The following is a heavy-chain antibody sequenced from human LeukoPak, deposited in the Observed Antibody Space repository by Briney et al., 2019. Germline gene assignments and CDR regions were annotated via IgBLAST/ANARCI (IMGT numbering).Heavy chain of an antibody. V-gene: IGHV3-21*06. CDR2: ISSSSEDI. J-gene: IGHJ4*02. CDR1: GFSFSSYT. CDR3: ARSVQLSPFDY. D-gene: IGHD5-24*01. Sequence: GGSLRLSCVASGFSFSSYTMSWVRQAPGKGPEWVSSISSSSEDIYYADSVKGRFTISRDNAEHSLSLQMNSLRAEDAAAHYCARSVQLSPFDYWGQGTLVTVSS.